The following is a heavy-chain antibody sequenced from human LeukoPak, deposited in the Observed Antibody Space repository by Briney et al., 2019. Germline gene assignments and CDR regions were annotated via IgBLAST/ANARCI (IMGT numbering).Heavy chain of an antibody. V-gene: IGHV3-33*01. J-gene: IGHJ4*02. D-gene: IGHD3-10*01. CDR2: IWYDGSNK. CDR1: SSYY. CDR3: AREGKLTVGFDY. Sequence: SSYYWGWVRQAPGKGLEWVAVIWYDGSNKYYADSVKGRFTISRDNSKNTLYLQMNSLRAEDTAVYYCAREGKLTVGFDYWGQGTLVTVSS.